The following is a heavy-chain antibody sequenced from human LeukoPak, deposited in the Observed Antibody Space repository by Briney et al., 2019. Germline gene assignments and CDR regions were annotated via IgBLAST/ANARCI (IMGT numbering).Heavy chain of an antibody. J-gene: IGHJ4*02. CDR1: GYAFTSYG. V-gene: IGHV1-18*01. CDR2: ISAYNGNT. D-gene: IGHD5-18*01. CDR3: ARAAVPGSKWIQLWVPGY. Sequence: ASVKVSCKASGYAFTSYGISWVRQAPGQGLEWMGWISAYNGNTNYAQKLQGRVTMTTDTSTSTAYMELRSLRSDDTAVYYCARAAVPGSKWIQLWVPGYWGQGTLVTVPS.